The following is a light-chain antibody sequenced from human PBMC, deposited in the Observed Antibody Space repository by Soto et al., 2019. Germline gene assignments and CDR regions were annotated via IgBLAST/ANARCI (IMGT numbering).Light chain of an antibody. V-gene: IGLV1-44*01. J-gene: IGLJ3*02. Sequence: QSVLTQPPSASGTPGQRVTISCSGSSSNIGSNSIIWYQQLPGTAPKLLISSNNQRPSGVPDRFSGSKSGTSASLAISGLQSEDEADYHCATWDDSLKGPVFGGGTKVTVL. CDR3: ATWDDSLKGPV. CDR2: SNN. CDR1: SSNIGSNS.